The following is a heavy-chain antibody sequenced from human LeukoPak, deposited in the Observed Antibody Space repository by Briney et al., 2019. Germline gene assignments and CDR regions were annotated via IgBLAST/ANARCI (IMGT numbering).Heavy chain of an antibody. CDR3: ARVRRFYYYMDV. CDR1: GFTVSSNY. V-gene: IGHV3-53*01. CDR2: IYSGGST. J-gene: IGHJ6*03. Sequence: GSLRLSCAASGFTVSSNYMSWVRQAPGKGLEWVSVIYSGGSTYYADSVKGRFTISRDNSKNTLYLQMNSLRAEDTAVYYCARVRRFYYYMDVWGKGTTVTVSS.